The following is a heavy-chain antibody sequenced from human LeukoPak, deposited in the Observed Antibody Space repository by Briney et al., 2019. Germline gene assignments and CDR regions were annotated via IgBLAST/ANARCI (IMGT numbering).Heavy chain of an antibody. V-gene: IGHV1-8*02. J-gene: IGHJ6*03. CDR2: MNPNNANT. CDR1: GGTFSSYA. CDR3: ATVANYYGSGSGYYYMDV. D-gene: IGHD3-10*01. Sequence: ASVKVSCKASGGTFSSYAINWVRQATGQGLEWMGWMNPNNANTGYAQKFQGRVTMTRNTSISTAYMELSSLRSEDTAVYYCATVANYYGSGSGYYYMDVWGKGTTVTVSS.